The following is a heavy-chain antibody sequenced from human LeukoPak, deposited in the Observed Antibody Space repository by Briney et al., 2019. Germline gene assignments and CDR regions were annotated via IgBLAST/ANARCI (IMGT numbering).Heavy chain of an antibody. D-gene: IGHD2-2*01. CDR3: AKDATYCSSTSCYVGVDNWFDP. J-gene: IGHJ5*02. CDR1: GFTFDDYA. CDR2: ISWNSGSI. Sequence: PGRSLRLSCAASGFTFDDYAMHWVRQAPGKGLEWVSGISWNSGSIGYADSVKGRFTISRDNAKNSLYLQMNSLRAEDTALYYCAKDATYCSSTSCYVGVDNWFDPWGQGTLVTVSS. V-gene: IGHV3-9*01.